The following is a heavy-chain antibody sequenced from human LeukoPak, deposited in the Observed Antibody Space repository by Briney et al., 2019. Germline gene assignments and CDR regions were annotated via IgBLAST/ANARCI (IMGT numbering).Heavy chain of an antibody. CDR1: GYSFSNYW. J-gene: IGHJ4*02. CDR3: ARQRDSGFDFDS. CDR2: VYPSDSDT. D-gene: IGHD5-12*01. V-gene: IGHV5-51*01. Sequence: RGESLKISCKGSGYSFSNYWIAWMRQVPGKGLEWMGIVYPSDSDTRYSPSFQGQVTISADKSIDTAYLQWSSLKASDTAMYYCARQRDSGFDFDSWGQGTLVTVSS.